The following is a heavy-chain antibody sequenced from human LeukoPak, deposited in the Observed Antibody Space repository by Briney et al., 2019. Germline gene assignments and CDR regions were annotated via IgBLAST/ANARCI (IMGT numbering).Heavy chain of an antibody. V-gene: IGHV3-23*01. CDR2: ISGSGGST. CDR3: ALETEVTTVAFDI. CDR1: GFTFSSYA. Sequence: GGSLRLSCAASGFTFSSYAISWVRQAPGKGMEWVSAISGSGGSTYYADSVKGRFTISRDNSKNTLYLQMNSLRAEDTAVYYCALETEVTTVAFDIWGQGTMVTVSS. D-gene: IGHD4-17*01. J-gene: IGHJ3*02.